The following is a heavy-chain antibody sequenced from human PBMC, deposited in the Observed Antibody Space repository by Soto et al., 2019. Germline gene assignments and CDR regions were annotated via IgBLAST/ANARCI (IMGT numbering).Heavy chain of an antibody. J-gene: IGHJ4*02. CDR1: GGSISSSHYF. Sequence: QLQLQESGPGLVKPSETLSLTCTVSGGSISSSHYFWDWIRQPPGKGLEWIGSIYYSGSTYYNPSLKSRGTISVDTSNNQFSLRLSSVTATDTAVYYCARAGYSSGHQFDYWGQGTLVTVSS. CDR2: IYYSGST. D-gene: IGHD5-18*01. V-gene: IGHV4-39*01. CDR3: ARAGYSSGHQFDY.